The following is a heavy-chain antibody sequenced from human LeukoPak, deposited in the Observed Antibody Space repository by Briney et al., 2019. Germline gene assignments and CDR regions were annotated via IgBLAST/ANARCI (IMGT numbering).Heavy chain of an antibody. D-gene: IGHD6-19*01. CDR1: GGSISSGGSF. J-gene: IGHJ4*02. CDR3: ARDGTVAGSGHFDY. V-gene: IGHV4-30-2*06. CDR2: IYHSGST. Sequence: PSETLSLTCTVSGGSISSGGSFWSWIRQSPGKGLEWIGYIYHSGSTYYNPSLTSRVTISVDRSKNQFSLKLNFVTAADTAVYYCARDGTVAGSGHFDYWGQGTLVTVSS.